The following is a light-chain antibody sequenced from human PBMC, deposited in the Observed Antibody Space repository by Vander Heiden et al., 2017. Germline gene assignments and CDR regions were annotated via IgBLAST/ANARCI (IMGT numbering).Light chain of an antibody. V-gene: IGKV1-39*01. Sequence: DLQVPQSPSSLSASVGDRVTITCQASQSISSYLNWYQQKPGKAPKLLIYAASSLQSGVPSRFSGSGSGTDFTFTISRLQPEDVATYYCQQGDNIPWTFGRGTKVEIK. J-gene: IGKJ1*01. CDR1: QSISSY. CDR2: AAS. CDR3: QQGDNIPWT.